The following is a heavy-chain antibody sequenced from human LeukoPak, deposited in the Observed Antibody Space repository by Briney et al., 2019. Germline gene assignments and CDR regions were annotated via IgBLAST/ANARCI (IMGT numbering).Heavy chain of an antibody. CDR3: ARERCTNGVCYTRWFDP. CDR2: IIPIFGTA. V-gene: IGHV1-69*05. J-gene: IGHJ5*02. CDR1: GGTFSSYA. Sequence: SVKVSCKASGGTFSSYAISWVRQAPGQGLEWMGGIIPIFGTANYAQKFQGRVTITTDESTSTAYMELSSLRSEDTAVYYCARERCTNGVCYTRWFDPWGQGTLVTVSP. D-gene: IGHD2-8*01.